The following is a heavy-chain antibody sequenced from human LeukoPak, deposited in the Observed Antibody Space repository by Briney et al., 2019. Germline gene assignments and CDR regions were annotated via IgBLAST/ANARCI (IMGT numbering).Heavy chain of an antibody. CDR3: ARGGGDGYNFFPFDY. V-gene: IGHV4-39*07. J-gene: IGHJ4*02. D-gene: IGHD5-24*01. CDR2: IYYSGST. Sequence: WIRQPPGKGLEWIGSIYYSGSTYYNPSLKSRVTISVDTSKNQFSLKLSSVTAADTAVYYCARGGGDGYNFFPFDYWGQGTLVTVSS.